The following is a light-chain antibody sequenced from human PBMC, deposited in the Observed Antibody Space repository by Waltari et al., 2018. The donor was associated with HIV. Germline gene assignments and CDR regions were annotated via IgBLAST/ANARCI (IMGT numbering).Light chain of an antibody. Sequence: SFQLTQPPSLSVSPGPTARITCPGDVLLNPNVSWYRLKPGQAPINLKCNAQERPSVIAERISASTSGTTVTLTISGAQAEDEADYICSSTDSSGTVVFGGGTRLTVL. CDR3: SSTDSSGTVV. CDR2: NAQ. CDR1: VLLNPN. J-gene: IGLJ2*01. V-gene: IGLV3-25*03.